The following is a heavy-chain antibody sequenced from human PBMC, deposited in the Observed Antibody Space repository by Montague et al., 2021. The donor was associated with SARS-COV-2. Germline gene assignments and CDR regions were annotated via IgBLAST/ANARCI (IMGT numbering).Heavy chain of an antibody. D-gene: IGHD2-21*02. CDR1: GFTVSSNY. CDR3: ARGRAYCGGDCYWGGAFDI. CDR2: IYSGGST. J-gene: IGHJ3*02. V-gene: IGHV3-66*01. Sequence: SLRLSCAASGFTVSSNYMSWVRQAPGKGLEWVSVIYSGGSTYYADSVKGRFTISRDNSKNTMYLQMNSLRAEDTAVYRCARGRAYCGGDCYWGGAFDIWGQGTMVTVSS.